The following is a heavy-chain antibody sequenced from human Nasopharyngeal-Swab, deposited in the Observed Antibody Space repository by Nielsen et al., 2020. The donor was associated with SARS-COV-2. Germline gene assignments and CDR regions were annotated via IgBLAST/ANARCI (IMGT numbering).Heavy chain of an antibody. CDR1: GSTFTSYA. CDR2: INAGNGNA. Sequence: ASVKVSCKASGSTFTSYALHWVRQAPGQRLEWMGWINAGNGNANYSQKFQDRVTITRDTSASTAYMELTSLRSEDTAVYYCARAALYCSGSNCSSNYYYYMDDWGKGTTVTVSS. D-gene: IGHD2-15*01. J-gene: IGHJ6*03. V-gene: IGHV1-3*01. CDR3: ARAALYCSGSNCSSNYYYYMDD.